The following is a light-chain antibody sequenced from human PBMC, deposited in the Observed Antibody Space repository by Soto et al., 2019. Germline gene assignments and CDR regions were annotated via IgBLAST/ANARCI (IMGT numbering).Light chain of an antibody. CDR2: GAS. V-gene: IGKV3-20*01. Sequence: EIVLTQSPGTLSLSPGERATLSCRASQSIRGNYLAWYQQRPGQAPRLLIYGASSRATGIPDRFSGSGTGTDFTLTISSPEPEDLAVYYCQQYGGSPYTFGQGTKLEI. CDR1: QSIRGNY. J-gene: IGKJ2*01. CDR3: QQYGGSPYT.